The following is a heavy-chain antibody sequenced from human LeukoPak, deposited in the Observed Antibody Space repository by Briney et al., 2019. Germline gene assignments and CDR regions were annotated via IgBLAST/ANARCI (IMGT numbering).Heavy chain of an antibody. J-gene: IGHJ5*02. CDR2: IWYDGSNK. V-gene: IGHV3-33*01. D-gene: IGHD3-10*01. CDR3: ARGPYYGSRGNNWFDP. CDR1: GFTFSSYG. Sequence: GRSLRLSFAASGFTFSSYGMHWVRQAPGKGLEWVAVIWYDGSNKYYADSVKGRFTISRDNSKNTLYLQMNSLRAEDTAVYYCARGPYYGSRGNNWFDPWGQGTLVTVSS.